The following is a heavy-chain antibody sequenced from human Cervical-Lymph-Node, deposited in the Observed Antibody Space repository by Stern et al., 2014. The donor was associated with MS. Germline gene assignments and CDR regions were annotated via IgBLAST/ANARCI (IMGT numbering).Heavy chain of an antibody. V-gene: IGHV1-69*09. D-gene: IGHD2-8*01. J-gene: IGHJ3*02. CDR1: GGTFSSYA. CDR3: ARDGGGVDI. Sequence: QVQLVQSGAEVKKPGSSVKVSCKASGGTFSSYAISWVRQAPGQGLEWVGSIIPSIGIANHAQKFQGRVTITADKSTNTGYMELSSLRSEDTALYYCARDGGGVDIWGQGTMVSVSS. CDR2: IIPSIGIA.